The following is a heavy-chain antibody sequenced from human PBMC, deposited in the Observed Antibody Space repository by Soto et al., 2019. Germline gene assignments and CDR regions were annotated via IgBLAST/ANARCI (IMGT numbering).Heavy chain of an antibody. Sequence: QVQLQQSGPGQVKPSQTLSLTCAISGDNVSSNSVAWNWIRQSPSRGLEWLGRTYYRSKWYNDYGVTVKGRITINPDTSKNQFSLQLNSVTPEDTAVYYCARGRFNAFGIWGQGTMVTVSS. V-gene: IGHV6-1*01. J-gene: IGHJ3*02. CDR1: GDNVSSNSVA. CDR2: TYYRSKWYN. D-gene: IGHD3-3*01. CDR3: ARGRFNAFGI.